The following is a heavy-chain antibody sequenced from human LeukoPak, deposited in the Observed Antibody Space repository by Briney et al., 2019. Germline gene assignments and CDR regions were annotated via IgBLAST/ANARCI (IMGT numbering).Heavy chain of an antibody. CDR1: GFTFSGYS. J-gene: IGHJ4*02. D-gene: IGHD5-12*01. Sequence: AGGSLRLSCAASGFTFSGYSMNWVRQAPGKGLEWVSYISSSSTTPYYTDPVKGRFTISRDNAKKSLFLQMNSLRAEDTAVYYCARGGSGYSAYDFDYWGQGILVTVSS. V-gene: IGHV3-48*01. CDR3: ARGGSGYSAYDFDY. CDR2: ISSSSTTP.